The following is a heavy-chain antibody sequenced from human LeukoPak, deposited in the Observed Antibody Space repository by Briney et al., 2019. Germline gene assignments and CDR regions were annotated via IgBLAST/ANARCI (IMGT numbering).Heavy chain of an antibody. CDR3: ARAPGSYGVR. J-gene: IGHJ4*02. CDR1: GFTFSSYE. CDR2: ISSSGSTI. V-gene: IGHV3-48*03. Sequence: GGSLRLSCAASGFTFSSYEMNWVRQAPGKGLEWVSYISSSGSTIYYVDSVKGRFTISRDNAKNSLYLQMNSLRVEDTAVYYCARAPGSYGVRWGQGTLVTVSS. D-gene: IGHD4-17*01.